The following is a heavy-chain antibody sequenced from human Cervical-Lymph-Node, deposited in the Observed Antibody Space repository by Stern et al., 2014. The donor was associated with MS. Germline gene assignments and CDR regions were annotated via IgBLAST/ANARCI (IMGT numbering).Heavy chain of an antibody. D-gene: IGHD3-10*01. CDR2: VNHSGRA. CDR3: ARDFDGMVRGVTS. V-gene: IGHV4-4*02. J-gene: IGHJ5*02. CDR1: GGSISSSNW. Sequence: QVQLQESGPGLVKPSGTLSLTCAVSGGSISSSNWWSWVRQPPGKGLEWIGEVNHSGRATYNPSIKSRVTISVDKSKTQFSLKLSSVTAADTAVYYCARDFDGMVRGVTSWGQGTLVTVSS.